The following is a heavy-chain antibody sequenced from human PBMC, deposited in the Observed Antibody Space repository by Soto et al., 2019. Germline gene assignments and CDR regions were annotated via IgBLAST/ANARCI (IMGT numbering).Heavy chain of an antibody. CDR3: ARAAYDLIYNWFDT. J-gene: IGHJ5*02. CDR1: GGSCIGYY. CDR2: INHSGST. D-gene: IGHD3-3*01. Sequence: PSWTLSVTCAFYGGSCIGYYWSWIRHAPGKGLGWIGEINHSGSTNYNPYIKSRVTISVDTSKNQFSLKLSSVTAADTAVYYCARAAYDLIYNWFDTWGQGTLVTVSA. V-gene: IGHV4-34*01.